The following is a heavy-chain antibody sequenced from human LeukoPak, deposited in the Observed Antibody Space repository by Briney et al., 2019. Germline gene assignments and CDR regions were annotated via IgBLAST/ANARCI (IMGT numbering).Heavy chain of an antibody. Sequence: GGSLRLSCAASGFIFSSHGMHWGRQAPGKGLEWVAVISYDESNKYAGSVKGRFTISRDNSKNTLYLQMGSLRAEDMAVYYCAREASIVVRCSDYWGQGTLVTVSS. V-gene: IGHV3-30*03. J-gene: IGHJ4*02. CDR1: GFIFSSHG. CDR2: ISYDESNK. CDR3: AREASIVVRCSDY. D-gene: IGHD6-6*01.